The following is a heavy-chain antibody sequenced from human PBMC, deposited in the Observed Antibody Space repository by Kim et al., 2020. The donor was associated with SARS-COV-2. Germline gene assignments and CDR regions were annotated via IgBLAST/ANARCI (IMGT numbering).Heavy chain of an antibody. Sequence: GGSLRLSCAASGFTFSSYAMSWVRQAPGKGLEWVSAISGSGGSTYYADSVKGRFTISRDNSKNTLYLQMNSLRAEDTAVYYCAKERGRAYYYDSSGYPDAFDIWGQGTMVTVSS. CDR2: ISGSGGST. V-gene: IGHV3-23*01. J-gene: IGHJ3*02. CDR1: GFTFSSYA. D-gene: IGHD3-22*01. CDR3: AKERGRAYYYDSSGYPDAFDI.